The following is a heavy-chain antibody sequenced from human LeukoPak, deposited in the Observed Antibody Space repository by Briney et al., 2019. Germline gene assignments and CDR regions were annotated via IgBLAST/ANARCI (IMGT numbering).Heavy chain of an antibody. CDR1: GGTFSSYA. V-gene: IGHV1-69*05. CDR3: ASSLHSGSSYFDY. CDR2: IIPIFGTA. Sequence: ASVKVSCKASGGTFSSYAISWVRQAPGQGLEWMGRIIPIFGTANYAQKFQGRVTITTDESTSTAYMELSSLRSEDTAVYYCASSLHSGSSYFDYWDQGTLVTVSS. D-gene: IGHD1-26*01. J-gene: IGHJ4*02.